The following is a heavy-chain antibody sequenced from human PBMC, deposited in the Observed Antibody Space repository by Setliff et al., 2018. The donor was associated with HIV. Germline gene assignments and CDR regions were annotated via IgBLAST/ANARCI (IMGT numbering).Heavy chain of an antibody. Sequence: ASVNVSCKASGYTFTDYYVHWVRQAPGQGLEWMGIINPSGGGASYAQKLQGRVTMTRDTSTNTVHMELSSLTFEDTAVYFCAREGFGNTGDLGMAVLDYWGQGTLVTVSS. CDR2: INPSGGGA. D-gene: IGHD3-16*01. J-gene: IGHJ4*02. CDR1: GYTFTDYY. V-gene: IGHV1-46*04. CDR3: AREGFGNTGDLGMAVLDY.